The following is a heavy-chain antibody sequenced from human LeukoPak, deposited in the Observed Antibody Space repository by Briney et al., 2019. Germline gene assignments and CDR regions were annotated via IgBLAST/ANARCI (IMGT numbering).Heavy chain of an antibody. CDR3: ARDPSEGAFDI. Sequence: GGSLRPSCAASGFTFSSYSMNWVRQAPGKGLEWVSSISSSSSYIYYADSVKGRFTISRDNAKNSLYLQKNSLRAEDTAVYYCARDPSEGAFDIWGQGTMVTVSS. J-gene: IGHJ3*02. V-gene: IGHV3-21*01. CDR2: ISSSSSYI. CDR1: GFTFSSYS.